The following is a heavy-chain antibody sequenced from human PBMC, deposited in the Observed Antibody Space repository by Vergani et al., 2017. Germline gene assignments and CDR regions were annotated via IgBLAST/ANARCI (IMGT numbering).Heavy chain of an antibody. CDR2: INPSGGHT. J-gene: IGHJ4*02. CDR1: GYTFSNYY. D-gene: IGHD3-9*01. Sequence: QVQVVKSGAEVKKSGASVKVSCKTSGYTFSNYYMHWVRQAPGQGLEWMGIINPSGGHTNYAQKFQGRVTMTRDTSTSTVYMERSSLRSDDTAIYYCARGDYGILTGYRYWGQGTLVTVSA. V-gene: IGHV1-46*03. CDR3: ARGDYGILTGYRY.